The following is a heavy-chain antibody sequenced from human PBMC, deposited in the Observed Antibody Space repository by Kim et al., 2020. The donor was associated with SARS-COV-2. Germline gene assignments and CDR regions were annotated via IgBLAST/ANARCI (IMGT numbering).Heavy chain of an antibody. J-gene: IGHJ5*02. CDR3: ARHPGGGWFDP. CDR2: IHSSGIT. V-gene: IGHV4-59*08. D-gene: IGHD3-16*01. CDR1: GASISNYY. Sequence: SETLSLTCTVSGASISNYYWSWIRQPPGKGLEWIAYIHSSGITKYNPSLDSRVTMSIDTSKNQFSLRLSSVTAADTAVYYCARHPGGGWFDPWGQGTQVT.